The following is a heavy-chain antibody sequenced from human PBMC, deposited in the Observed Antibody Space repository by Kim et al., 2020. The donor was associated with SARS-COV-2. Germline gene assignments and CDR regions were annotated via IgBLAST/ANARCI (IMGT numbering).Heavy chain of an antibody. D-gene: IGHD3-10*01. J-gene: IGHJ5*02. Sequence: GGSLRLSCAASGFTFSGYSMNWVRQAPGKGLEWVSYISSSSRTIYYADSVKGRFTISRDNAKNSLYLQMNSLRDEDTAVYYCAREGVVRGGWFDPWGQGTLVTVSS. CDR1: GFTFSGYS. CDR2: ISSSSRTI. CDR3: AREGVVRGGWFDP. V-gene: IGHV3-48*02.